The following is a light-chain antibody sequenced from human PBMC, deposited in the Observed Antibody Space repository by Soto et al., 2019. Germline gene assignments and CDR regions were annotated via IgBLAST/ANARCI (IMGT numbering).Light chain of an antibody. Sequence: QSVLTQPPSVSGTPGQRVTISCSGSSSKIGSNTVSWYQQLPGKAPKLLIYDNDRRPSGVPDRFSGSKSGTSGSLAISDLHSEDEAEYFCAAWHDSRNAWVFGGGTKLTVL. V-gene: IGLV1-44*01. CDR2: DND. J-gene: IGLJ3*02. CDR1: SSKIGSNT. CDR3: AAWHDSRNAWV.